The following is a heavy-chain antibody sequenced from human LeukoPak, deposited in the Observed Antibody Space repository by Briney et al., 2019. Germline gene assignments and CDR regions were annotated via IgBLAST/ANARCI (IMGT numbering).Heavy chain of an antibody. CDR2: ISVHNGNT. CDR1: GYTFMNDG. D-gene: IGHD3-22*01. J-gene: IGHJ4*02. Sequence: ASVKVSCKASGYTFMNDGITWVRQAPGQGLEWMGWISVHNGNTNYAQKLQGRVTMTTDTSTSTAYMELRSLRSDDTAVYYCAKVSDYYDSSGYNYWGQGTLVTVSS. CDR3: AKVSDYYDSSGYNY. V-gene: IGHV1-18*01.